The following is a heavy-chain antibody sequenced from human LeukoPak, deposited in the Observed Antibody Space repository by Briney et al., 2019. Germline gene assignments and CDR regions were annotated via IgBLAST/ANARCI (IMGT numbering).Heavy chain of an antibody. CDR3: ARRHFTRDGSFDY. Sequence: GGSLRLSCAASGFTFSSYSMTWVRQAPGKGLEWVSSISSSSSYIYYADSVNGRFTISRDNAKNSLYLQMNSLRAEDTAVYYCARRHFTRDGSFDYWGQGTLVTVSS. D-gene: IGHD3-10*01. V-gene: IGHV3-21*01. CDR1: GFTFSSYS. J-gene: IGHJ4*02. CDR2: ISSSSSYI.